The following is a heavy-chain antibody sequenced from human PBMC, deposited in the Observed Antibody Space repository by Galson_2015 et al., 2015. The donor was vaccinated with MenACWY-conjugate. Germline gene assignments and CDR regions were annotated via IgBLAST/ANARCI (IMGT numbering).Heavy chain of an antibody. CDR2: INPNSGAT. CDR1: RYTFTDYY. Sequence: SVKVSCKASRYTFTDYYIHWVRQAPGQGLEWMRRINPNSGATNYAQKFQGRVTMTRDTSISTAYMELSRLRSDDTVVYYCAREGGGDWNFDYWSQGTLVTVSS. V-gene: IGHV1-2*05. D-gene: IGHD2-21*02. CDR3: AREGGGDWNFDY. J-gene: IGHJ4*02.